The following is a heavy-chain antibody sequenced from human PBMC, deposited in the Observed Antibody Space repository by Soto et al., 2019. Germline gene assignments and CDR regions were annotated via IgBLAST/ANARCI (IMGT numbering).Heavy chain of an antibody. V-gene: IGHV4-31*03. D-gene: IGHD2-15*01. CDR3: ARVVEGRHDY. CDR1: GGSISSGGYY. Sequence: SETLSLTCTVSGGSISSGGYYWSWIRQHPGKGLEWIGYIYYSGSTYYNPSLKSRVTISVDTSKNQFSLKLSSVTAADTAVYYCARVVEGRHDYWGQGTLVTVSS. CDR2: IYYSGST. J-gene: IGHJ4*02.